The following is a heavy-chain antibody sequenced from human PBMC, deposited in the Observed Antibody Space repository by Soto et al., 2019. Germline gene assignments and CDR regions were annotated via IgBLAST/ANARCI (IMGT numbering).Heavy chain of an antibody. CDR2: IIPILGIA. CDR1: GGTFSSYT. J-gene: IGHJ5*02. D-gene: IGHD6-13*01. Sequence: SVKVSCKASGGTFSSYTISWVRQAPGQGLEWMGRIIPILGIANYAQKFQGRVTITADKSTSTAYMELSSLRSEDTAVYYCAPDGHIAAAGYNWFDPWSQGTLVTVSS. CDR3: APDGHIAAAGYNWFDP. V-gene: IGHV1-69*02.